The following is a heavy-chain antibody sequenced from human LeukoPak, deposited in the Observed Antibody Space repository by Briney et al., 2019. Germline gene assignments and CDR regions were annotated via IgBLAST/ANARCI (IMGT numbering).Heavy chain of an antibody. CDR2: IKQDGSEK. V-gene: IGHV3-7*01. D-gene: IGHD2-2*01. J-gene: IGHJ6*02. CDR1: GFTFSSYW. Sequence: PGGSLRLSCAASGFTFSSYWMSWVRQAPGKGLEWVANIKQDGSEKYYVDSVKGRFTISRDDAKNSLYLQMNSLRAEDTAVYYCARDSSARGVVVPAAAGYYYYYGMDVWGQGTTVTVSS. CDR3: ARDSSARGVVVPAAAGYYYYYGMDV.